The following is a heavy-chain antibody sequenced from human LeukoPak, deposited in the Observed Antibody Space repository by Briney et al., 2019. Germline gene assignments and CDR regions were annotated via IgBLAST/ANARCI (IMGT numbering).Heavy chain of an antibody. CDR2: INPNSGGT. CDR3: AREGPIVGATHLVDY. D-gene: IGHD1-26*01. Sequence: ASVKVSCKASGYTFTDYYVHWVRQAPGQGLEWMGWINPNSGGTNYEQKFQGRVTMTRDTSISTAYMELSRLRSDGTAVYYCAREGPIVGATHLVDYWGQGTLVTVSS. J-gene: IGHJ4*02. V-gene: IGHV1-2*02. CDR1: GYTFTDYY.